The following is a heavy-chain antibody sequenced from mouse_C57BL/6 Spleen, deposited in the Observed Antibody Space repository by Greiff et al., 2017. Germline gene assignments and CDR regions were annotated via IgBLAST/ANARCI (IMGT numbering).Heavy chain of an antibody. J-gene: IGHJ2*01. CDR2: IRLKSDNYAT. Sequence: EVKLEESGGGLVQPGGSMKLSCVASGFTFSNYWMNWVRQSPEKGLEWVAQIRLKSDNYATHYAESVKGRFTISRDDSKSSVYMQMNNLRAEDTGIYYCTGGIYYYGSSYFDYWGQGTTLTVSS. D-gene: IGHD1-1*01. V-gene: IGHV6-3*01. CDR1: GFTFSNYW. CDR3: TGGIYYYGSSYFDY.